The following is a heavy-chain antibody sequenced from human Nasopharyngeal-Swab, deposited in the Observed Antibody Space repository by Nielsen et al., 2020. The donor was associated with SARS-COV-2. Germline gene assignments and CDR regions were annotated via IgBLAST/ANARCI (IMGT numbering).Heavy chain of an antibody. CDR3: AKDGGGGVQSIAAAGTHFDY. Sequence: GGSLRLSCAASGFTFSSYSMNWVRQAPGKGLEWVSSISSSSSYIYYADSVKGRFTISRDNAKNSLYLQMNSLRAEDTAVYYCAKDGGGGVQSIAAAGTHFDYWGQGTLVTVSS. CDR2: ISSSSSYI. CDR1: GFTFSSYS. D-gene: IGHD6-13*01. J-gene: IGHJ4*02. V-gene: IGHV3-21*04.